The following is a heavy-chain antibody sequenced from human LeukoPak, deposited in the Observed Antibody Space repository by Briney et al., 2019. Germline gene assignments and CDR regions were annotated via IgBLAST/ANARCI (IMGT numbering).Heavy chain of an antibody. CDR3: AKDSFVSSIVVTIFWDY. D-gene: IGHD5-12*01. J-gene: IGHJ4*02. CDR1: GFTFSNYA. CDR2: ISGSGGST. V-gene: IGHV3-23*01. Sequence: PGGSLRLSCAASGFTFSNYAMSWVRQAPGKGLEWVSAISGSGGSTYYADSVKGRFTISRDNSKNTLYLQMNSLRAEDTAVYYCAKDSFVSSIVVTIFWDYWGQGPRVTVSS.